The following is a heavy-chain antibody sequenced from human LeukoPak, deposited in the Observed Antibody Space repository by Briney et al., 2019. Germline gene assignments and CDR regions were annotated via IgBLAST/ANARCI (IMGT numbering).Heavy chain of an antibody. Sequence: GASVKVSCKASGYTFTGYYMHWVLQAPGQGLEWMGWINPNSGGTNYAQKFQGRVTMTRDTSISTAYMELSRLRSDDTAVYYRARDIGYCSSTSCQTDYWGQGTLVTVSS. D-gene: IGHD2-2*01. CDR2: INPNSGGT. J-gene: IGHJ4*02. V-gene: IGHV1-2*02. CDR1: GYTFTGYY. CDR3: ARDIGYCSSTSCQTDY.